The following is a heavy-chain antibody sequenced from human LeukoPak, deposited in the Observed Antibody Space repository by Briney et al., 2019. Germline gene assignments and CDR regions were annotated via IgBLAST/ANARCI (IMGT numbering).Heavy chain of an antibody. J-gene: IGHJ4*02. CDR1: GFTVSSYA. CDR3: ARDLVGATNY. D-gene: IGHD1-26*01. V-gene: IGHV3-30*04. CDR2: ISYDGSNK. Sequence: GGSLRLSCAASGFTVSSYAMHWVRQAPGKGLEWVAVISYDGSNKYYADSVKGRFTISRDNSKNTLYLQMNSLRAEDTAVYYCARDLVGATNYWGQGTLVTVSS.